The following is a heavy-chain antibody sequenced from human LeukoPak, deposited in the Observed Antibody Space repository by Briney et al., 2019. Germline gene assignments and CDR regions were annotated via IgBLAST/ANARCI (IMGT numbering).Heavy chain of an antibody. J-gene: IGHJ2*01. D-gene: IGHD3-22*01. CDR3: AKVGIRISLIVVVFTTADDWYFDL. CDR1: GFTFSNYA. CDR2: ISGSGGST. Sequence: GGSPRLSCAASGFTFSNYAMSWVRQAPGKGLEWVSGISGSGGSTYYADSVKGRLTIPRDNSKNTLYLQMDSLRAEDTAVYYCAKVGIRISLIVVVFTTADDWYFDLWGRGTLVTVSS. V-gene: IGHV3-23*01.